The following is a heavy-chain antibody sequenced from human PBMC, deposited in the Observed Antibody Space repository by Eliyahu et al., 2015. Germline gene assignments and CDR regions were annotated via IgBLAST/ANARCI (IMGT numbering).Heavy chain of an antibody. CDR1: SSYA. V-gene: IGHV3-33*01. Sequence: SSYAMHWVRQAPGKGLEWVAFIWYDGGNQYYADSVKGRFTISRDNSKNTLYLQMNSLRAEDTAVYYCARDGGGKFHKYCSSTRCNSYFDYWGQGTLVPVSS. CDR3: ARDGGGKFHKYCSSTRCNSYFDY. J-gene: IGHJ4*02. D-gene: IGHD2-2*01. CDR2: IWYDGGNQ.